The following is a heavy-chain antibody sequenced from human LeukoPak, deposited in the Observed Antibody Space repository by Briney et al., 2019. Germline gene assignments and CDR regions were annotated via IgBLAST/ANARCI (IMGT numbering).Heavy chain of an antibody. J-gene: IGHJ3*01. Sequence: QPGGSLRLSCAVSGFTFSSYAMHWVRQAPGKGLEWVAVISWDTTNRYYTDSVKGRFTIPRDNSKKTLYLQMNNVKKADTAVYYCAKSLNFHSSIPVGAFDFWGQGTAVTVS. V-gene: IGHV3-30*18. D-gene: IGHD2/OR15-2a*01. CDR1: GFTFSSYA. CDR2: ISWDTTNR. CDR3: AKSLNFHSSIPVGAFDF.